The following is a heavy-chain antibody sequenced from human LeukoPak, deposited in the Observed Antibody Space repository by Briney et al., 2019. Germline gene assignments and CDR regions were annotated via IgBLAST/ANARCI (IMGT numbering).Heavy chain of an antibody. CDR1: GETFSDFH. Sequence: PSETLSLTCAVYGETFSDFHWSWIRQSPRKGLEWIGVNNHGGSTNYNPSLKSRVTISVDTSKNQFSLRLSSVTAADTAVYYCARVRVDVVRGARYGMDVWGKGTTVTVSS. J-gene: IGHJ6*04. CDR3: ARVRVDVVRGARYGMDV. V-gene: IGHV4-34*01. D-gene: IGHD3-10*01. CDR2: NNHGGST.